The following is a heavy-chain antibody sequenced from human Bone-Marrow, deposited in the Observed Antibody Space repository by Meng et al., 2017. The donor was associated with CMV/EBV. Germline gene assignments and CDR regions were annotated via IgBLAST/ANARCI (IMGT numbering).Heavy chain of an antibody. CDR1: GFTFSSYG. CDR3: AKASSGYYRAEFDY. J-gene: IGHJ4*02. CDR2: ISGSGDST. D-gene: IGHD3-22*01. V-gene: IGHV3-23*01. Sequence: GGSLRLSCAASGFTFSSYGMNWVRQAPGKGLEWVSSISGSGDSTYYADSVKGRFTISRDNSKNTLYLQMNSLRAEDTAVYYCAKASSGYYRAEFDYWGQGTLVTVSS.